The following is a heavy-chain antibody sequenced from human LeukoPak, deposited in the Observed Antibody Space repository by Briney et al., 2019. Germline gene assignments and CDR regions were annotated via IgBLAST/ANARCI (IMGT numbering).Heavy chain of an antibody. D-gene: IGHD6-13*01. V-gene: IGHV3-23*05. CDR1: GFSFTTYA. CDR2: ISGSNT. Sequence: GGSLRLSCLASGFSFTTYAMNWVRQAPGKGLEWVSGISGSNTYYADSVKGRFTISRDNSKNTLYLQMNSLRAEDTAVYYCARGRRVAAAGTPLDYWGQGTLVTVSS. CDR3: ARGRRVAAAGTPLDY. J-gene: IGHJ4*02.